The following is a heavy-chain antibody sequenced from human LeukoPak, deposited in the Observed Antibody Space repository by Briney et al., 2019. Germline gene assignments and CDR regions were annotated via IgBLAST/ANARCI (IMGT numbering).Heavy chain of an antibody. CDR3: ARNRVVGAPNFDY. CDR1: GGSIITSNW. J-gene: IGHJ4*02. V-gene: IGHV4-4*02. Sequence: SGTLSLTCGVSGGSIITSNWWTWVRQPPGKGLEWIGEIYHTEKTNYNPSLKSRVTISLDTSKNQFSLRLTSVTAADTAVYYCARNRVVGAPNFDYWGQGTLVTVFS. CDR2: IYHTEKT. D-gene: IGHD1-26*01.